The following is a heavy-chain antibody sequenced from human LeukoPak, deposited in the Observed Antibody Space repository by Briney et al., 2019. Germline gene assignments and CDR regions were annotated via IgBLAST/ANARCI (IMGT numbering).Heavy chain of an antibody. Sequence: GGSLRLSCAASGFTFSSYAMSWVRQAPGKGLEWVSAISGSGGSTYYADSVKGRFTISRDNSKNTLYLQMNSLRAEDTAVYYCAKTYYDFWSGYYREPDAFDIWGQGTMVTVSS. CDR1: GFTFSSYA. CDR2: ISGSGGST. J-gene: IGHJ3*02. CDR3: AKTYYDFWSGYYREPDAFDI. V-gene: IGHV3-23*01. D-gene: IGHD3-3*01.